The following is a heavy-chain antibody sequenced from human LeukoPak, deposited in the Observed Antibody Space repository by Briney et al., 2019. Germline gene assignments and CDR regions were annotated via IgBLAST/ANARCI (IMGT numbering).Heavy chain of an antibody. D-gene: IGHD5-12*01. CDR2: VSLSGLT. Sequence: PSGTLSLTCGVSGGSITSTNWWSWVRQPPGQGLEWIGEVSLSGLTNYNPSLKSRVTISVDTSKNQFSLKLSSVTAADTAVYYCARIYGRGAFDIWGQGTMVTVSS. CDR1: GGSITSTNW. CDR3: ARIYGRGAFDI. V-gene: IGHV4-4*02. J-gene: IGHJ3*02.